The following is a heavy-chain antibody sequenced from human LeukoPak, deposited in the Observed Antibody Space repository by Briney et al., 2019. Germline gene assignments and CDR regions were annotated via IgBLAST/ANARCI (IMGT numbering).Heavy chain of an antibody. D-gene: IGHD5-12*01. J-gene: IGHJ4*02. Sequence: SETLSLTCTVSGGSISSYYWSWIRQPPGKGLEWIGYIYYSGSTNYNPSLKSRVTISVDTSKNQFSLKLSSVTAADTAVYYCARGGRYSGSQVEEWGQGTLVAVSS. CDR1: GGSISSYY. CDR2: IYYSGST. V-gene: IGHV4-59*01. CDR3: ARGGRYSGSQVEE.